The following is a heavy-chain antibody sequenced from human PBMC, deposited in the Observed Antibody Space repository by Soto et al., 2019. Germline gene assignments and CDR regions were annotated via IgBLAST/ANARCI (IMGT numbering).Heavy chain of an antibody. CDR1: DGSMSSSSYY. D-gene: IGHD3-9*01. V-gene: IGHV4-39*02. J-gene: IGHJ4*02. Sequence: ASETLSLTCTVADGSMSSSSYYWGWIRQPPGKGLEWIANMYFSGFYSGSTSYNPSLKSRVTISVDTSKNQFSLQVSSVTAADTAVYYCARGFDILTFGFCLDYWGQGTLVTVSS. CDR2: MYFSGFYSGST. CDR3: ARGFDILTFGFCLDY.